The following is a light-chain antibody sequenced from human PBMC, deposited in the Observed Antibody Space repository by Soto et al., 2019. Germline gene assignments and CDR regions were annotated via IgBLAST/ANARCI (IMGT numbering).Light chain of an antibody. V-gene: IGKV3-20*01. Sequence: EILLTQSPGTLSLSPGERATLSCRARQSVSPSSLAWYQQRPGQSPRLLIYGASSRATGIPDRFSGRGSGTDFTLIISRLEPEDFAVYYCQQFAGSVGGGTKVDSK. CDR2: GAS. J-gene: IGKJ4*01. CDR3: QQFAGS. CDR1: QSVSPSS.